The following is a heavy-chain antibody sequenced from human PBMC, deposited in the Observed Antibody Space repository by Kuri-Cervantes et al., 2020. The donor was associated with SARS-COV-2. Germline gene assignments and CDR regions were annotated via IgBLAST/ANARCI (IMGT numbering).Heavy chain of an antibody. CDR2: ISGSGGST. CDR3: AKADWANYYYYYGMDV. D-gene: IGHD3-9*01. Sequence: GESLKISCAASGFTFSSYAVSWVRQAPGKGLEWVSAISGSGGSTYYADSVKGRFTISRDNSKNTLYLQMNSPRAEDTAVYYCAKADWANYYYYYGMDVWGQGTTVTVSS. J-gene: IGHJ6*02. V-gene: IGHV3-23*01. CDR1: GFTFSSYA.